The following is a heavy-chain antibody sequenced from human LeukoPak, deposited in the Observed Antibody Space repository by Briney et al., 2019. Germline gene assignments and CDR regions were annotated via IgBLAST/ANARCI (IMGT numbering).Heavy chain of an antibody. CDR1: GYTFTSYG. Sequence: ASVKVSCKASGYTFTSYGISWVRQAPGQGLEWMGWISAYNGNTNYAQKLQGRVTMTTDTSMSTAYMELRSLRSDDTAVYYCARDASIVVVPAAIPDYWGQGTLVTVSS. D-gene: IGHD2-2*01. CDR3: ARDASIVVVPAAIPDY. V-gene: IGHV1-18*01. CDR2: ISAYNGNT. J-gene: IGHJ4*02.